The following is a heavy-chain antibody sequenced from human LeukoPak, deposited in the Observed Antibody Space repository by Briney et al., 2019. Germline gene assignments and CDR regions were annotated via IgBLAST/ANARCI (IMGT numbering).Heavy chain of an antibody. D-gene: IGHD3-22*01. V-gene: IGHV4-34*01. CDR1: GGSFSGYY. CDR2: INHSGST. CDR3: ARGRRYYDSSGYYYYYYGMDV. J-gene: IGHJ6*02. Sequence: SETLPLTCAVYGGSFSGYYWSWIRQPPGKGLEWIGEINHSGSTNYNPSLKSRVTISVDTSKNQFSLKLSSVTAADTAVYYCARGRRYYDSSGYYYYYYGMDVWGQGTTVTVSS.